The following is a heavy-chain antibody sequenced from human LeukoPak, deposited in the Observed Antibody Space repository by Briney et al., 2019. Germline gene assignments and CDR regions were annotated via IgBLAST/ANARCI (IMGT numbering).Heavy chain of an antibody. CDR2: INHSGST. Sequence: SETLSLTCAVYGVSFSGYYWSWIRQPPGKGLEWIGEINHSGSTNYNPSLKSRVTISVDTSKNQFSLKLSSVTAADTAVYYCARGSIAAAGTFGYWGQGTLVTVSS. J-gene: IGHJ4*02. D-gene: IGHD6-13*01. CDR1: GVSFSGYY. CDR3: ARGSIAAAGTFGY. V-gene: IGHV4-34*01.